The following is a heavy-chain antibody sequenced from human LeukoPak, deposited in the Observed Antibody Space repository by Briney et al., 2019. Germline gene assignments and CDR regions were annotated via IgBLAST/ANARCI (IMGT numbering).Heavy chain of an antibody. CDR3: ARGGVLKSVDY. D-gene: IGHD3-16*01. Sequence: GSLRLSCAASGFTFSSYSMNWVRQAPGKGLEWIGYVYDIGSTKYNPSLKSRVTISVDTSKNQFSLRLSSVTAADTAVYYCARGGVLKSVDYWGQGTLVAVSS. V-gene: IGHV4-59*01. CDR1: GFTFSSYS. J-gene: IGHJ4*02. CDR2: VYDIGST.